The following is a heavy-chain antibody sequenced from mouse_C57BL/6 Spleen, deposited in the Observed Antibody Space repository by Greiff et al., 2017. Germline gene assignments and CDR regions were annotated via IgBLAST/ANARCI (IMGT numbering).Heavy chain of an antibody. CDR1: GYTFTSYW. D-gene: IGHD2-4*01. CDR3: ASHYDYDEVGAMDY. Sequence: VKLMESGAELVKPGASVKMSCKASGYTFTSYWITWVKQRPGQGLEWIGDIYPGSGSTNYNEKFKSKATLTVDTSSSTAYMQLSSLTSEDSAVYYCASHYDYDEVGAMDYWGQGTSVTVSS. J-gene: IGHJ4*01. V-gene: IGHV1-55*01. CDR2: IYPGSGST.